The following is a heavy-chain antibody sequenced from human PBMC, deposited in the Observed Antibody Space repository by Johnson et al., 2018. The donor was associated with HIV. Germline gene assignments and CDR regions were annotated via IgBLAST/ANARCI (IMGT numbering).Heavy chain of an antibody. CDR2: ISSSGTTI. Sequence: QMQLVESGGGLVKPGGSLRLSCVASGFTFSDYYMSWIRQAPGKGLEWVSYISSSGTTIYSADSVQGRFTTSRDNAKNSLYLQMNSLRAEDTAVYYCARDLAYNSRWTGAFDIWGQGTMVTVSS. CDR3: ARDLAYNSRWTGAFDI. V-gene: IGHV3-11*04. J-gene: IGHJ3*02. D-gene: IGHD6-13*01. CDR1: GFTFSDYY.